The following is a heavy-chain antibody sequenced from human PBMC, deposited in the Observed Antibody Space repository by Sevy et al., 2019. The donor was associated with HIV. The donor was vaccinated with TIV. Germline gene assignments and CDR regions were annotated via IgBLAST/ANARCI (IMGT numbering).Heavy chain of an antibody. J-gene: IGHJ6*02. CDR2: ISGSGGST. D-gene: IGHD2-2*01. V-gene: IGHV3-23*01. CDR3: ANTPPGDCSSTSCYRDYYYYYGMDV. Sequence: GGSLRLSCAASGFTFSSYAMSWVRQAPGKGLEWVSAISGSGGSTYYADSVKGRFTISRDNSKNTLYLQMNSLIAEDTAVYYCANTPPGDCSSTSCYRDYYYYYGMDVWGQGTTVTVSS. CDR1: GFTFSSYA.